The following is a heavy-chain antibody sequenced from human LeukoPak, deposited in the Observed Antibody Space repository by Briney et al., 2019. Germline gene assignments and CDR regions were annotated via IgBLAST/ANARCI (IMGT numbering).Heavy chain of an antibody. V-gene: IGHV4-59*12. CDR3: ARVGLATPDY. D-gene: IGHD3-16*01. Sequence: PSETLSLSCTASGVTFSSYSMSWIRQPPGKGLEWIADIYYSGSTNYNPSLKSQVTISVDTSKNQFSLKLSSVTAADTVVYYCARVGLATPDYWGQGTLVTVSS. CDR1: GVTFSSYS. CDR2: IYYSGST. J-gene: IGHJ4*02.